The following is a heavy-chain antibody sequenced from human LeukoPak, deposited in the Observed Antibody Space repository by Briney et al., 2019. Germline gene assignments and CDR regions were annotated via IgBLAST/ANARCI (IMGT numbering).Heavy chain of an antibody. CDR1: GFTFSSYA. CDR3: ASGEQQLNYYYYGMDV. V-gene: IGHV3-30*04. CDR2: ISYDGSNK. J-gene: IGHJ6*04. Sequence: PGRSLRLSCAASGFTFSSYAMHGVRQAPGRGLEGVAVISYDGSNKYYADSVKGRFTISRDNSKNTLYLQMNSLRAEDTAVYYCASGEQQLNYYYYGMDVWGKGTTVTVSS. D-gene: IGHD6-13*01.